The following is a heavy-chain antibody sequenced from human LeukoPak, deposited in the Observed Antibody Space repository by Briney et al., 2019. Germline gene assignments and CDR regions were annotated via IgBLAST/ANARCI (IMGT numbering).Heavy chain of an antibody. Sequence: PGGSLRLSCAASGVTLRNYAMTWIRQAPGKGLVWVSRINTDGSSTDYADSVKGRFTISRDNAKNTLYLQMNSLRAEDTAVYYCARDLDGYRSGNGAWGQGTLVTVSS. J-gene: IGHJ5*02. CDR3: ARDLDGYRSGNGA. CDR2: INTDGSST. V-gene: IGHV3-74*01. CDR1: GVTLRNYA. D-gene: IGHD5-12*01.